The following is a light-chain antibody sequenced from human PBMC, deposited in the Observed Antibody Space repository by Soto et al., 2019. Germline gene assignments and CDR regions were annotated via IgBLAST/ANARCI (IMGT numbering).Light chain of an antibody. V-gene: IGLV2-14*01. CDR3: SSYTTSGTPV. J-gene: IGLJ3*02. Sequence: QSVLTQPASVSGSPGQSITISCTGTSSDVGGYNYLSWYQQHPGKAPKVMIYEVSNRPSGFSNRFSGSKSGNTASLTISGLQAEDEADYFCSSYTTSGTPVFGGGTKLTVL. CDR2: EVS. CDR1: SSDVGGYNY.